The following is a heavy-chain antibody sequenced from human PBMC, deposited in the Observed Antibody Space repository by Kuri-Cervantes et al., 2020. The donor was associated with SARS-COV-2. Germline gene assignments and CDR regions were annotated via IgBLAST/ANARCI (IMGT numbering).Heavy chain of an antibody. CDR3: ARVAVTTYYYYYYMDV. D-gene: IGHD4-17*01. CDR2: ISYDGSNK. V-gene: IGHV3-30*01. J-gene: IGHJ6*03. Sequence: GESLKISCAASGFTFSSYAMHWVRQAPGKGLEWVAVISYDGSNKYYADSVKGRFTISRDNSKNTLYLQMNSLRAEDTAVYYCARVAVTTYYYYYYMDVWGKGTTVTVSS. CDR1: GFTFSSYA.